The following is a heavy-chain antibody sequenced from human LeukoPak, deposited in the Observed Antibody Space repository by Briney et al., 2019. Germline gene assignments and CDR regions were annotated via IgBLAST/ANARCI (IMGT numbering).Heavy chain of an antibody. V-gene: IGHV3-30*04. D-gene: IGHD6-13*01. CDR1: GFTFSSYA. CDR3: AREALAAAGGFDY. J-gene: IGHJ4*02. Sequence: GRSLRLSCAASGFTFSSYAMHWVRQAPGKGLEWVAVISYDGSNKYYADSVKGGFTISRDNSKNTLYLQMNSLRAEDTAVYYCAREALAAAGGFDYWGQGTLVTVSS. CDR2: ISYDGSNK.